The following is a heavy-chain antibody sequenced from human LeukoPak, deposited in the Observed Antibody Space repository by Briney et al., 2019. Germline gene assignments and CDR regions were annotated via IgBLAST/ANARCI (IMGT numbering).Heavy chain of an antibody. D-gene: IGHD6-19*01. CDR1: GFTFSSYW. J-gene: IGHJ4*02. CDR3: ARSRWLDAFDY. Sequence: LPGGSLRLSCAASGFTFSSYWMHWVRQAPGKGLVWVSRINSDGSTTNYADSVKGRFTISRDNAKNTLYLQMNSLRADDTAVYYCARSRWLDAFDYWGQGTLVTVSS. V-gene: IGHV3-74*01. CDR2: INSDGSTT.